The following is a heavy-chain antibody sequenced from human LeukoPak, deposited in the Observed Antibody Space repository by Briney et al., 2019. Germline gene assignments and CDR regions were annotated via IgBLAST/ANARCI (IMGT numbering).Heavy chain of an antibody. Sequence: ASVKVSCKASGYTFTSYGISWVRQAPGQGLEWMGWISAYNGNTNYAQKVQGRVTMTTDTSTSTAYMELRSLRSDDTAVYYCARVYSSSSRNWFDPWGQGTLVTVSS. CDR1: GYTFTSYG. J-gene: IGHJ5*02. V-gene: IGHV1-18*01. D-gene: IGHD6-6*01. CDR2: ISAYNGNT. CDR3: ARVYSSSSRNWFDP.